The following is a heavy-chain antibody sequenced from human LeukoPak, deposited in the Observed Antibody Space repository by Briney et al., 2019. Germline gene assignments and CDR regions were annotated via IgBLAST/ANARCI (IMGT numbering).Heavy chain of an antibody. Sequence: PSETLSLTCAVYGGSLSGYYWSWIRQPPGKGLEWIGEINHSGITNYNPSLKSRVAISVDTSKNHFSLKVSSVTAADTAVYYCARDDNRLRKGFDYWGQGTLVTVSS. V-gene: IGHV4-34*01. J-gene: IGHJ4*02. CDR1: GGSLSGYY. D-gene: IGHD2-2*01. CDR2: INHSGIT. CDR3: ARDDNRLRKGFDY.